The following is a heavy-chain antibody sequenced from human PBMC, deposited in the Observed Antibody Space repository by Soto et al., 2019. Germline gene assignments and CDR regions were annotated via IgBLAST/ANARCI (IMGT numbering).Heavy chain of an antibody. CDR3: ARRWGFTFDY. CDR1: GGSISSYY. J-gene: IGHJ4*02. D-gene: IGHD1-26*01. Sequence: PSETQSLTCPVSGGSISSYYWSWIRQPPGKGLEWIGYIYYSGSTNYNPSLKSRVTISVDTSKNQFSLKLSSVTAADTAVYYCARRWGFTFDYWGQGTLVTVSS. CDR2: IYYSGST. V-gene: IGHV4-59*08.